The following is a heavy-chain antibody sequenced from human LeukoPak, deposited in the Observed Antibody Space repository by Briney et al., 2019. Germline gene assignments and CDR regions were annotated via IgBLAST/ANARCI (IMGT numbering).Heavy chain of an antibody. CDR1: GFTVSSNY. V-gene: IGHV3-53*01. D-gene: IGHD6-13*01. Sequence: GGSLRLSCAASGFTVSSNYMSWVRQAPGKGLEWVSVIYSGGSTYYADSVKGRFTISRDNSKNTLYLQMNSLRAEDTAVYYCARLYSSSSHGSWFDPWGQGTLVTVSS. CDR3: ARLYSSSSHGSWFDP. CDR2: IYSGGST. J-gene: IGHJ5*02.